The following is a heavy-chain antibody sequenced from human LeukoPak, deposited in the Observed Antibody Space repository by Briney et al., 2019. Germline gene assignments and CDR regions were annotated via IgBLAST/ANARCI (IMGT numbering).Heavy chain of an antibody. J-gene: IGHJ3*02. V-gene: IGHV1-2*02. CDR3: ASWSGSYHDAFDI. CDR2: INPNSGGT. CDR1: GYTFTGYY. Sequence: ASVKVSCKASGYTFTGYYMHWVRQAPGQGLEWMGWINPNSGGTNYAQKFQGRVTMTRNTSISTAYMELSSLRSEDTAVYYCASWSGSYHDAFDIWGQGTMVTVSS. D-gene: IGHD1-26*01.